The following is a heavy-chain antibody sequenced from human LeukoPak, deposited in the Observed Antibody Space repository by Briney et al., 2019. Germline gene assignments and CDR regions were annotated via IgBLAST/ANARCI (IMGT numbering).Heavy chain of an antibody. Sequence: ASVKVSCKVSGYTFTGYYMHWVRQAPGQGLEWMGRINPNSGGTNYAQKFQGRVTMTRDTSISTAYMELSRLRSDDTAVYYCARDRVDDFWSGYYLYYYYGMDVWGQGTTVTVSS. CDR1: GYTFTGYY. J-gene: IGHJ6*02. CDR3: ARDRVDDFWSGYYLYYYYGMDV. D-gene: IGHD3-3*01. CDR2: INPNSGGT. V-gene: IGHV1-2*06.